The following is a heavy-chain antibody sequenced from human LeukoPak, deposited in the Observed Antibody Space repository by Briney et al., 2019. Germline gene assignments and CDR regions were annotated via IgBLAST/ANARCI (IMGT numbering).Heavy chain of an antibody. CDR3: AKDPWDIVVVPASYNWFDP. CDR2: ISGSGGST. Sequence: QPGGSLRLSCAASGFTFSSYAMSWVRQAPGKGLEWVSAISGSGGSTYYADSVKGRFTISRDNSKNTLYLQMNSLRAEDTAVYYCAKDPWDIVVVPASYNWFDPWGQGTLVTVSS. CDR1: GFTFSSYA. D-gene: IGHD2-2*01. V-gene: IGHV3-23*01. J-gene: IGHJ5*02.